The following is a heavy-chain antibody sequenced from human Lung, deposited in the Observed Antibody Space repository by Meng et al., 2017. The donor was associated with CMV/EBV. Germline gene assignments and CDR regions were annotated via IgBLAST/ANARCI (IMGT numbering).Heavy chain of an antibody. CDR1: GFTFINYW. CDR2: IKEDGSDK. J-gene: IGHJ5*02. CDR3: ARDGGANNFDP. V-gene: IGHV3-7*01. D-gene: IGHD1-20*01. Sequence: GGSLRLXCAASGFTFINYWMSWVRQAPGKGLEWVANIKEDGSDKYYVDSVKGRFTISRDNAKNSLYLQMNSLRAEDTAVYYCARDGGANNFDPWGQGTLVTVSS.